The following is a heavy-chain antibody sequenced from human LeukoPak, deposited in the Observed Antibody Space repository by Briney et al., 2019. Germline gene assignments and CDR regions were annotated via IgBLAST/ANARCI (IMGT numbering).Heavy chain of an antibody. CDR3: AGAARQQLPPYYYYGMDV. D-gene: IGHD6-13*01. J-gene: IGHJ6*02. CDR1: GYTFTSYG. CDR2: ISAYNGNT. Sequence: ASVKVSCKASGYTFTSYGISWVRQAPGQGLEGMGWISAYNGNTNYAQKLQGGVTMTTDTSTSTAYMELRSLRSDDTAVYYCAGAARQQLPPYYYYGMDVWGQGTTVTVSS. V-gene: IGHV1-18*01.